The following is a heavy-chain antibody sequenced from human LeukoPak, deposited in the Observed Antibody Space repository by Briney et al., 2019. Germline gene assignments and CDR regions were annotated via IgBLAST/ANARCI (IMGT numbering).Heavy chain of an antibody. Sequence: GGSLRLSCAASDFTFSHAWMNWVRQAPGRGLEWVGRIKTKADRGTIDYAAPVKGRFTISRDDSKNTLCLQMNSLKIEDTGFYYCTCSLGYGGNSWYDYWGQGTLVTVSS. CDR2: IKTKADRGTI. CDR1: DFTFSHAW. CDR3: TCSLGYGGNSWYDY. J-gene: IGHJ4*01. V-gene: IGHV3-15*07. D-gene: IGHD4-23*01.